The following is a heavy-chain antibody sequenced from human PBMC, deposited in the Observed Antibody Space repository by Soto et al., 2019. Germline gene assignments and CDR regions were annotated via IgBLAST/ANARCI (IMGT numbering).Heavy chain of an antibody. Sequence: PGESLKISCKGSGYSFTSYWIGWVRQMPGKGLEWMGIIYPGDSDTRYSPSFQGQVTISADKSISTAYLQWSSLKASDTAMYYCARTFHGGDGLYYFDYWGQGTLVTVSS. V-gene: IGHV5-51*01. CDR1: GYSFTSYW. D-gene: IGHD2-21*01. J-gene: IGHJ4*02. CDR3: ARTFHGGDGLYYFDY. CDR2: IYPGDSDT.